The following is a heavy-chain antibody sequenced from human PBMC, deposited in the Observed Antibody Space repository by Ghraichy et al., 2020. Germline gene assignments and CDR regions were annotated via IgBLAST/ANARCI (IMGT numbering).Heavy chain of an antibody. CDR3: ARGGVAAAGALDDY. D-gene: IGHD6-13*01. J-gene: IGHJ4*02. CDR2: ISSSSSYI. V-gene: IGHV3-21*01. CDR1: GFTFSSYS. Sequence: GSLRLSCAASGFTFSSYSMNWVRQAPGKGLEWVSSISSSSSYIYYADSVKGRFTISRDNAKNSLYLQMNSLRAEDTAGYYCARGGVAAAGALDDYWGQGTLVTVSS.